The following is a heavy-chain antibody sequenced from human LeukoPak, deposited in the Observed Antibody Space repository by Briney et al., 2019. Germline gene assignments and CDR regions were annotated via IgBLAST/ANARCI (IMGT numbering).Heavy chain of an antibody. CDR1: GFSFSNSD. Sequence: PGGSLSLSRAPSGFSFSNSDVNWVRQAPGQGVEWVSYISRSRRHIYYTPSLRGRFTISRDNADNSLYLQMHSLGGEDAAVYYCATDDAATAGASGMDVWGKGTRVTVS. J-gene: IGHJ6*04. V-gene: IGHV3-21*01. D-gene: IGHD6-13*01. CDR2: ISRSRRHI. CDR3: ATDDAATAGASGMDV.